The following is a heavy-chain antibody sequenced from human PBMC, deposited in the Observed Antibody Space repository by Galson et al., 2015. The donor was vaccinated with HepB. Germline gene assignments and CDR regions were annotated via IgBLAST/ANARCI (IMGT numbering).Heavy chain of an antibody. CDR3: ARAIKNHYYDGNGYADY. Sequence: SLRLSCAASGFTFSDYYMSWIRQAPGKGLEWVSYISTSNTYTSYADSVKGRFTISRDNAKNSLYLQMNSLRAEDTAVYYCARAIKNHYYDGNGYADYWGQGTLVTVSS. CDR1: GFTFSDYY. V-gene: IGHV3-11*03. D-gene: IGHD3-22*01. CDR2: ISTSNTYT. J-gene: IGHJ4*02.